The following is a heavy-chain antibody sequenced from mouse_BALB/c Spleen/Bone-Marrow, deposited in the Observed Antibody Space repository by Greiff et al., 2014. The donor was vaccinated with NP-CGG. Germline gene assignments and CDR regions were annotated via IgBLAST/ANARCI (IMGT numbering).Heavy chain of an antibody. CDR3: ARHESYGNYLYFDV. CDR2: FYPGSGSI. CDR1: GYTFTEYI. Sequence: VQLQQSGAGLVKPGASVKLSCKASGYTFTEYIIHWVRHRSGQGLEWIGWFYPGSGSIKYNEKFKDKATLTADKSSSTVYMELSRLTSEDSAVYFCARHESYGNYLYFDVWGAGTTVTVSS. V-gene: IGHV1-62-2*01. D-gene: IGHD2-10*02. J-gene: IGHJ1*01.